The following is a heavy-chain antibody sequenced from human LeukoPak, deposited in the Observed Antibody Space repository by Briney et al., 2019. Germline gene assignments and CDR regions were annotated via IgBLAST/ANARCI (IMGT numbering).Heavy chain of an antibody. CDR1: GFTFSTYP. CDR2: ISSNGGDT. CDR3: ARVRSYDSGVYYYDY. Sequence: GGSLRLSCVASGFTFSTYPMHWVRQAPGKGLEYVSAISSNGGDTYYTNSVKSRFTISRDNAKNTLYLQMGSLRAEDMAVYYCARVRSYDSGVYYYDYWGQGTLVTVSS. D-gene: IGHD3-22*01. J-gene: IGHJ4*02. V-gene: IGHV3-64*01.